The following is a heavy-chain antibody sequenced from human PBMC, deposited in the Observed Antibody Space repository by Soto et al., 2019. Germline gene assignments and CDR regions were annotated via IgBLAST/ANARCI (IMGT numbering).Heavy chain of an antibody. V-gene: IGHV5-10-1*01. J-gene: IGHJ4*02. D-gene: IGHD2-2*01. CDR2: IDPSDSYT. Sequence: PGETLKISCKGSGYSFTSYWISWVRQMPGKGLEWMGRIDPSDSYTNYSPSFQGHVTISADKSISTAYLQWSSLKASDTAMYYCARSSKNVAGAKPHFVDYWGQGTLVTVSS. CDR3: ARSSKNVAGAKPHFVDY. CDR1: GYSFTSYW.